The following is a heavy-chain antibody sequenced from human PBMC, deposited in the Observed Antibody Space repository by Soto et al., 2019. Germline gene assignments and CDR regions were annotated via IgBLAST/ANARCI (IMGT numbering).Heavy chain of an antibody. Sequence: GGSLRLSCAVSGFTFSDYGMHWVRQAPGKGLEWVAVMSYAGSYKYYADSVKGRFTISRDLSGNTLFLQMNSLRTEDTAVYYCARPQGISGYFPIDYWGQGTLVTVSS. CDR2: MSYAGSYK. CDR3: ARPQGISGYFPIDY. J-gene: IGHJ4*02. V-gene: IGHV3-30*03. D-gene: IGHD3-22*01. CDR1: GFTFSDYG.